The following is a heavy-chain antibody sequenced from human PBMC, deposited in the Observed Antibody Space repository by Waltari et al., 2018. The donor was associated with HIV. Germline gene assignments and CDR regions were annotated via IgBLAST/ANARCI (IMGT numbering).Heavy chain of an antibody. CDR1: GLLTSYYW. V-gene: IGHV3-7*01. Sequence: EVQLVESGGGLVQPGGSLSISCSASGLLTSYYWMSWVRQAPGKGLEWVSNIKQDGSEKYYVDSMKGRFTISRDNAKNSLYLQINSLRAEDTAVYYCAGRSPARRLNWFDPWGQGTLVIVSS. CDR3: AGRSPARRLNWFDP. D-gene: IGHD2-8*01. CDR2: IKQDGSEK. J-gene: IGHJ5*02.